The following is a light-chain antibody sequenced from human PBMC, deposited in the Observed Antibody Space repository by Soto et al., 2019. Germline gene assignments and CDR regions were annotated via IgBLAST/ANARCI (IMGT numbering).Light chain of an antibody. CDR3: QQHGTSPI. CDR2: GAS. V-gene: IGKV3-20*01. CDR1: QAVSSIL. Sequence: EVVLTQSPGTLSLSPGERATLSCRASQAVSSILLAWYQQKPGQAPRLLIYGASSRATGIPDSFSGSGSGTDFTLTVSRLEPEDFAVYYCQQHGTSPIFGGGTKVEIK. J-gene: IGKJ4*01.